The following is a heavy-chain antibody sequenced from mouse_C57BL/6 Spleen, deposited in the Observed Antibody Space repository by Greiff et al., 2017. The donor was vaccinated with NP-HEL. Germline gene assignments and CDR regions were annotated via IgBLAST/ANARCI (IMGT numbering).Heavy chain of an antibody. CDR3: ARETVVSYYFDY. CDR2: IYPSDSET. CDR1: GYTFTSYW. D-gene: IGHD1-1*01. J-gene: IGHJ2*01. Sequence: QVQLQQPGAELVRPGSSVKLSCKASGYTFTSYWMDWVKQRPGQGLEWIGNIYPSDSETHYNQKFKDKATLTVDKSSSTAYMQHSSLTSEDSAVYYGARETVVSYYFDYWGQGTTLTVSS. V-gene: IGHV1-61*01.